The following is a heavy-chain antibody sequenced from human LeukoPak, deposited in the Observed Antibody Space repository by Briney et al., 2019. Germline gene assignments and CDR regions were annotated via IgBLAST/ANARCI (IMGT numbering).Heavy chain of an antibody. CDR1: AFNFSSYS. D-gene: IGHD6-13*01. CDR2: ISSSSTYI. J-gene: IGHJ4*02. CDR3: ARDSSNSKFDY. Sequence: GGSLTLSCSASAFNFSSYSMNWVRQAPGKGLDWVSSISSSSTYIHYAVSVKGRFTISRDNAKNSLYLQMNSLRAEDTAVYYCARDSSNSKFDYWGQGTLVSVSS. V-gene: IGHV3-21*01.